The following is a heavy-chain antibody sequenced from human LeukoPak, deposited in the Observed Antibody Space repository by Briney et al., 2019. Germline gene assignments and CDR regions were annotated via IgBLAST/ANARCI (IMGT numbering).Heavy chain of an antibody. Sequence: GKSLRLSCTASGFSFSNYAMHWVRQAPDKGLEWVAAISFDTNHKYYADSVKGRFTISRDNAKNSLYLQMNSLRAEDTAVYYCARGGAYYDSSGPVDYWGQGTLVTVSS. J-gene: IGHJ4*02. D-gene: IGHD3-22*01. CDR2: ISFDTNHK. CDR1: GFSFSNYA. V-gene: IGHV3-30*03. CDR3: ARGGAYYDSSGPVDY.